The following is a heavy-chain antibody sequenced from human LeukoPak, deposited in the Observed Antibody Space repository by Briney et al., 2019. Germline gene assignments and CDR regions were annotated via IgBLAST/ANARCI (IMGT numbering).Heavy chain of an antibody. CDR1: GYIFTNFV. V-gene: IGHV1-3*01. CDR2: INAGNNNT. CDR3: ARENYEYQRGDAFDI. J-gene: IGHJ3*02. Sequence: ASVKVSCKASGYIFTNFVIHWVRQAPGQRLEWMGWINAGNNNTKYSQKFQGRVTLTRDTSANTAYMDLSSLRSEDTAIYYCARENYEYQRGDAFDIRGQGTMVTVSS. D-gene: IGHD3-16*01.